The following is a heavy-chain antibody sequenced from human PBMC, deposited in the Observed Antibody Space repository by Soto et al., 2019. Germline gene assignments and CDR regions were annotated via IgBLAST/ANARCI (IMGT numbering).Heavy chain of an antibody. J-gene: IGHJ3*01. CDR1: NGSIINYY. Sequence: QVQLQESGPGLVKPSETLSLTCTVSNGSIINYYWSWIRQPPGKGLEWICFIHYTGSTNYNPYLKGRVTTSVDRSRNRLSLKLNSVTAADTAVDYCASRLTLATTTGDAFDLWGQGTRVTVSS. CDR3: ASRLTLATTTGDAFDL. D-gene: IGHD4-17*01. CDR2: IHYTGST. V-gene: IGHV4-59*01.